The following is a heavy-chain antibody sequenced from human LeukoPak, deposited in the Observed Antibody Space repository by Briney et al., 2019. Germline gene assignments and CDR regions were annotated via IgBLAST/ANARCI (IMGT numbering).Heavy chain of an antibody. D-gene: IGHD2-15*01. CDR2: IIPIFGTA. CDR1: GGTFSSYA. J-gene: IGHJ3*02. Sequence: SVKASCKASGGTFSSYAISWVRQAPGQGLEWMGGIIPIFGTANYAQKFQGRVTITADESTSTAYMELSSLRSEDTAVYYCARDRVVGQKMKHCSGGSCYEAFDIWGQGTMVTVSS. CDR3: ARDRVVGQKMKHCSGGSCYEAFDI. V-gene: IGHV1-69*13.